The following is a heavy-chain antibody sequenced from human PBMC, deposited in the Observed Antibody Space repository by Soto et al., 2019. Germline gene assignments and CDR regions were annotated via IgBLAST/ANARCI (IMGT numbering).Heavy chain of an antibody. J-gene: IGHJ5*02. CDR2: MNPNSGNT. D-gene: IGHD2-2*02. V-gene: IGHV1-8*01. Sequence: ASVKVSCKASGYTFTSYDINWVRQATGQGLEWMGWMNPNSGNTGYAQKFQGRVTMTRNTSISTAYMELSSLRSEDTAVYYCARYIVVVPAAIKKFDPWGQGTLVTVSS. CDR3: ARYIVVVPAAIKKFDP. CDR1: GYTFTSYD.